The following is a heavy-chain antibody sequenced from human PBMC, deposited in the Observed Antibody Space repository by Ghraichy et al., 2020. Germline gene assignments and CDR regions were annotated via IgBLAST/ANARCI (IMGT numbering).Heavy chain of an antibody. CDR2: INPDGTIT. J-gene: IGHJ4*02. CDR3: TKGGSTALGD. V-gene: IGHV3-74*01. CDR1: GFILSSDW. D-gene: IGHD3-16*01. Sequence: LSLTCAASGFILSSDWMHWVRQVPGKGLVWVSHINPDGTITNYVDSVKGRFTISRDIAKNTLYLQMNSLTVNDTALYYCTKGGSTALGDWGQGTLVTVSS.